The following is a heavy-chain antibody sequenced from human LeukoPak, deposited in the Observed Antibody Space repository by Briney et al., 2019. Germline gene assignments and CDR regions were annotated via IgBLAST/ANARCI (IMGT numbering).Heavy chain of an antibody. J-gene: IGHJ4*02. Sequence: GASVPDTFKSSVYTYTNYEIHWARPATGRGGAWMGWMNPNSGSTGYAQKFQGRVTMTRNTSISTAYMELSSLRSEDTAVYYCARESYYDSSGTDYWGQGTLVTVSS. D-gene: IGHD3-22*01. CDR3: ARESYYDSSGTDY. CDR2: MNPNSGST. CDR1: VYTYTNYE. V-gene: IGHV1-8*01.